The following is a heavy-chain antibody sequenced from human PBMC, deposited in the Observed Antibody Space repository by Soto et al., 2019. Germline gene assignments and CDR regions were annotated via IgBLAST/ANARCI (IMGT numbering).Heavy chain of an antibody. CDR3: GRESNSMVDF. J-gene: IGHJ4*02. V-gene: IGHV5-10-1*01. CDR2: IDPTDSYT. D-gene: IGHD2-21*01. Sequence: PGESLKISCKGSGYTFTSYFIAWVRQMPGKGLEWMGRIDPTDSYTTYNPSFEGHVTLSADKSSDTAYLQWATVKASDTAMYFCGRESNSMVDFWGRGTLVTVSS. CDR1: GYTFTSYF.